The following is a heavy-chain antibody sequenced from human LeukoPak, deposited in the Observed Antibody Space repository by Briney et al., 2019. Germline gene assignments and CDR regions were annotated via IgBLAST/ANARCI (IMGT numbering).Heavy chain of an antibody. J-gene: IGHJ4*02. CDR3: ARDLPSTSNWEFDY. CDR2: INPNSGGT. D-gene: IGHD7-27*01. CDR1: GYTFTGYY. Sequence: ASVKVSCKASGYTFTGYYMHWVRQAPGQGLEWMGWINPNSGGTNYAQKFQGRVTMTRDTSISTVYMELNRLTSDDTAVYYCARDLPSTSNWEFDYWGQGTLVTVSS. V-gene: IGHV1-2*02.